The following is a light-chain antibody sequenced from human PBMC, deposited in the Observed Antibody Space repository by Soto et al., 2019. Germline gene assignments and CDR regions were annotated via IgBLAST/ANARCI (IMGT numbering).Light chain of an antibody. CDR1: QSVSSN. Sequence: EIVMTQSPATLSVSPGERATLSCRASQSVSSNLAWYQQKSGQAPRLLIYGASTRATGIPARFSGSGSGTEFILTISSLQSEDSAVYYCQQYNDWPRTFGQGTKVEIK. V-gene: IGKV3-15*01. CDR2: GAS. CDR3: QQYNDWPRT. J-gene: IGKJ1*01.